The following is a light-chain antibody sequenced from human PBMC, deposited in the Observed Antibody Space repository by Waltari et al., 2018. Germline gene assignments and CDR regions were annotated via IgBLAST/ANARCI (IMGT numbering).Light chain of an antibody. CDR3: ISYTTRRLWV. CDR1: SSDVGYYNY. J-gene: IGLJ3*02. CDR2: DVT. Sequence: QSALTQPASVSGSPGQSIRISCTGTSSDVGYYNYVSWYQQHPGQAPKLMIYDVTKRPSGVSNRFSGSKSGNTASLTISGLQAEDEADYYCISYTTRRLWVFGGGTQLTVL. V-gene: IGLV2-14*03.